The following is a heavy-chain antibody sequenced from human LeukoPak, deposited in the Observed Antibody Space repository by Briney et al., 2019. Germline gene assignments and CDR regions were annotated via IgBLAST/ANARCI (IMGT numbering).Heavy chain of an antibody. D-gene: IGHD6-13*01. J-gene: IGHJ4*02. Sequence: GGSLRLSCAASRFTVNSNYMNWVRQAPGRGLEWASVIYSGGSTYYAASVKGRFTISRDNSKNTLYLQMNTLRAEDTAVYYCAKDQRPNYSSNFFDYWGQGTLVTVSS. CDR2: IYSGGST. V-gene: IGHV3-66*01. CDR1: RFTVNSNY. CDR3: AKDQRPNYSSNFFDY.